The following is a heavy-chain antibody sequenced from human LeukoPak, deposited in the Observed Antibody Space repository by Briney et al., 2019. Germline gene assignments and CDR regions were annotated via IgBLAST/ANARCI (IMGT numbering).Heavy chain of an antibody. CDR2: VSYSGST. CDR1: GGSIRSYY. CDR3: ARSKGTGYYNWLDP. D-gene: IGHD3-9*01. V-gene: IGHV4-59*01. J-gene: IGHJ5*02. Sequence: PSETLSLTCTVSGGSIRSYYWSWIRQPPGKGLEWIRYVSYSGSTDCNPSLKSRATISVDTSKNQFSLKLTSVTAADTAVYYCARSKGTGYYNWLDPWGQGTLVTVSS.